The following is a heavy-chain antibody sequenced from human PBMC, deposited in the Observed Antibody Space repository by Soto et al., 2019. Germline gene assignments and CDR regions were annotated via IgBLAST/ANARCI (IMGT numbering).Heavy chain of an antibody. D-gene: IGHD2-2*01. V-gene: IGHV1-69*04. CDR2: IIPILGIA. CDR1: GGTFSSYT. CDR3: ARELPAAIDYYYMDV. Sequence: SVKVSCKASGGTFSSYTISWVRQAPGQGLEWMGRIIPILGIANYAQKFQGRVTITADKSTSTAYMELSSLRSGDTAVYYCARELPAAIDYYYMDVWGKGTTVTVSS. J-gene: IGHJ6*03.